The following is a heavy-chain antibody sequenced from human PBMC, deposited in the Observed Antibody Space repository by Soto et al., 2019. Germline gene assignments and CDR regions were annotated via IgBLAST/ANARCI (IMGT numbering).Heavy chain of an antibody. J-gene: IGHJ6*02. Sequence: GGSLRLSCAASGFTFSNAWMNWVRQAPGKGLEWVGRIKSKTDGGTTDYAAPVKGRFTISRDDSKNTLYLQMNSLKTEDTAVYYCTTYTAMARYYYYGMDVWGQGTTVTVSS. D-gene: IGHD5-18*01. CDR2: IKSKTDGGTT. CDR1: GFTFSNAW. V-gene: IGHV3-15*07. CDR3: TTYTAMARYYYYGMDV.